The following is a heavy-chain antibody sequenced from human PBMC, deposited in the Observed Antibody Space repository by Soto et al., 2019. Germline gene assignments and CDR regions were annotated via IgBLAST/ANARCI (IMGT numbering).Heavy chain of an antibody. CDR1: GGSISSGDFY. J-gene: IGHJ3*02. CDR3: VTGPGGPNAFDI. Sequence: QVQLQESGPGLVKPSETLSLTCTVSGGSISSGDFYWSWIRQSPGKGLEWIGYISYSGSTYYKSSLKSRVSISRDTSKNQFSLRLSSVTAADTAVYFCVTGPGGPNAFDIWGQGTMVTVSS. V-gene: IGHV4-30-4*01. CDR2: ISYSGST.